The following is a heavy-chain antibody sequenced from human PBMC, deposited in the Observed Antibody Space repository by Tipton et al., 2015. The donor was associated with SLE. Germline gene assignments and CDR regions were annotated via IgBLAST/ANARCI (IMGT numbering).Heavy chain of an antibody. D-gene: IGHD3-22*01. J-gene: IGHJ4*02. V-gene: IGHV4-59*11. Sequence: LRLSCTVSGGSISSHYWSWIRQPPGKGLEWIGSIYYSGSTYYNPSLKSRVTISVDTSKNQFSLKLSSVTAADTAVYYCARGGYYDSSGVPYFDYWGQGTLVTVSS. CDR2: IYYSGST. CDR3: ARGGYYDSSGVPYFDY. CDR1: GGSISSHY.